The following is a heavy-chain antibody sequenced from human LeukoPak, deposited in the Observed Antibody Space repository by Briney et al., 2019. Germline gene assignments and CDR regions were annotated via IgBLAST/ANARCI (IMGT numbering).Heavy chain of an antibody. Sequence: PGGSLRLSCGASGFTFSSYAMSWVPKGPGKGLKWGAGISGSGGSTYYADSAKGRFTISGANSKNTLYLQMNSLRAEDMAVIYCAKDYRFSGSVGYYGLIDYWGQGTLVTVSS. D-gene: IGHD3-22*01. J-gene: IGHJ4*02. CDR3: AKDYRFSGSVGYYGLIDY. V-gene: IGHV3-23*01. CDR1: GFTFSSYA. CDR2: ISGSGGST.